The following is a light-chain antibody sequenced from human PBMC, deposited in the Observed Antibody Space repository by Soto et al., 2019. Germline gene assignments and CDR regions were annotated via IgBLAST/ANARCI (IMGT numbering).Light chain of an antibody. Sequence: SYELTQPPSVSMSPGQTASITCSGVKLGDKYACWYQQKPGQSPVLVIYQDSKRPSGIPERFSGSNSGNTATLTISGTQAMDEADYYCQAWDSSTACGVFGTGTKVTVL. J-gene: IGLJ1*01. V-gene: IGLV3-1*01. CDR2: QDS. CDR3: QAWDSSTACGV. CDR1: KLGDKY.